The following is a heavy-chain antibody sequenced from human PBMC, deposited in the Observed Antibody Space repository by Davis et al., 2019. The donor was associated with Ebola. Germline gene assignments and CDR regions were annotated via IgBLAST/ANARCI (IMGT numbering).Heavy chain of an antibody. CDR2: IYHSGST. D-gene: IGHD3-10*01. V-gene: IGHV4-30-2*01. CDR3: ARAQQGIWFGELLYREAYYFDY. J-gene: IGHJ4*02. CDR1: GGSISSGGYS. Sequence: SETLSLTCAVSGGSISSGGYSWSWIRQPPGKGLEWIGYIYHSGSTYYNPSLKSRVTISVDTSKNQFSLKLSSVTAADTAVYYCARAQQGIWFGELLYREAYYFDYWGQGTLVTVSS.